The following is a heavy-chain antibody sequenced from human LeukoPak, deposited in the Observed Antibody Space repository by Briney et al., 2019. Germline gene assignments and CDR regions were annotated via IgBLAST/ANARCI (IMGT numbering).Heavy chain of an antibody. V-gene: IGHV1-69*01. D-gene: IGHD3-3*01. CDR3: ARGYYDGEYFHH. Sequence: MGGNIPIFATTNYAQKFQRRVTITADETTTTAYMELSSLRSEDTAVYYCARGYYDGEYFHHWGQGTLVTVSS. CDR2: NIPIFATT. J-gene: IGHJ1*01.